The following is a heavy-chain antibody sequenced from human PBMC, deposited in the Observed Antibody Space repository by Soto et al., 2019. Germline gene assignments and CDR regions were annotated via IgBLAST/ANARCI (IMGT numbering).Heavy chain of an antibody. D-gene: IGHD3-22*01. CDR2: ISPYNGNT. V-gene: IGHV1-18*01. CDR1: GYTFTSYG. J-gene: IGHJ3*02. CDR3: ARGAYSDSIAPWAFNI. Sequence: QVQLVQSGPEVKKPGASVKVSCKTSGYTFTSYGISWVRQAPGQGLEWMAWISPYNGNTNFAPKFQGRVTTTTDTSTSTAYMELRSLRSDDTAMYFCARGAYSDSIAPWAFNIGGQGTVVTVSS.